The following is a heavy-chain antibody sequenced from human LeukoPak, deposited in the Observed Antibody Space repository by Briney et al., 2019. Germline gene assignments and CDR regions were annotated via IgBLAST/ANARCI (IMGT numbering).Heavy chain of an antibody. V-gene: IGHV4-59*01. CDR1: GGSITNYY. J-gene: IGHJ5*02. CDR2: IYYTGST. Sequence: SETLSLTCIVSGGSITNYYWSWVRQPPGKGLEWVGYIYYTGSTNYSPSLSSRVTISIDTSKTQFSLNLRSVTAADTAVYYCAREGPPVTMVRGVIIGGGFDPWGQGTLVTVSS. CDR3: AREGPPVTMVRGVIIGGGFDP. D-gene: IGHD3-10*01.